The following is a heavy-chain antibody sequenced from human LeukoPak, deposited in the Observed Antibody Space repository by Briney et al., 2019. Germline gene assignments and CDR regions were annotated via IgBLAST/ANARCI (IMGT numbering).Heavy chain of an antibody. D-gene: IGHD2-15*01. CDR3: ARFGYVAAVDL. J-gene: IGHJ4*02. Sequence: GGSLRLSCAASGFSFSAYWMTWVRQAPGTGLEWVANINPAGTEAYYVDPVKGRFTISRDNAKNLLYLQMNSLRAEGTAVYYCARFGYVAAVDLWGQGTLVTVSS. CDR1: GFSFSAYW. V-gene: IGHV3-7*01. CDR2: INPAGTEA.